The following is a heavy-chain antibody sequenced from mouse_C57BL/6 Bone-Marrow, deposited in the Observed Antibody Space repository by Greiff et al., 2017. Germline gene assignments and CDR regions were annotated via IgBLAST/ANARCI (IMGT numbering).Heavy chain of an antibody. J-gene: IGHJ4*01. D-gene: IGHD2-4*01. V-gene: IGHV7-1*01. Sequence: EVQGVESGGGLVQSGRSLRLSCATSGFTFSDFYMEWVRQAPGKGLEWIAASRNKANDYTTEYSASVKGRFIVYRDTSQRILYLQMKALRAEDTAIYYCARDDYDGGDYAMDYWGQGTSVTVSS. CDR1: GFTFSDFY. CDR2: SRNKANDYTT. CDR3: ARDDYDGGDYAMDY.